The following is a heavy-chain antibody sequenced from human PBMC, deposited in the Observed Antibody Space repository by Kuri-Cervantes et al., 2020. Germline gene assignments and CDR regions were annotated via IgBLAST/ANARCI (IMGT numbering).Heavy chain of an antibody. CDR2: VKTDGREK. CDR3: SRDEE. Sequence: GGSLRLSCAASGFTFSSYGMHWVRQAPGKGLEWVANVKTDGREKYYVDSVRGRFTISRDFAKNSLYLQMNNLRVEDTAMYYCSRDEEWGQGTLVTVSS. V-gene: IGHV3-7*03. CDR1: GFTFSSYG. J-gene: IGHJ4*02.